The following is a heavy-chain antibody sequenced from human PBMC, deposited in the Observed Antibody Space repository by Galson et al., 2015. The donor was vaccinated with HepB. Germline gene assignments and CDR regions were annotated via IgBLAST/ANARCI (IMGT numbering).Heavy chain of an antibody. J-gene: IGHJ4*02. CDR1: GFTFSSYS. CDR2: IGSSSSTI. CDR3: ARDTVVTEFDY. D-gene: IGHD4-23*01. Sequence: SLRLSCAASGFTFSSYSMNWARQAPGKGLEWVSYIGSSSSTIYYADSVKGRFTISRDNAKNSLYLQMNSLRAEDTAVYYCARDTVVTEFDYWGQGTLVTVSS. V-gene: IGHV3-48*01.